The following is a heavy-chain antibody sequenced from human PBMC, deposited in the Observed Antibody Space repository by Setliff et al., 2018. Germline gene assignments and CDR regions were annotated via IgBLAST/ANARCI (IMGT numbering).Heavy chain of an antibody. CDR3: VRERRGGHFDY. CDR1: GYTFTSYY. V-gene: IGHV1-46*01. CDR2: IIPSTGNT. J-gene: IGHJ4*02. Sequence: ASVKASCKASGYTFTSYYMHWVRQAPGQGLEWMTMIIPSTGNTNYAQKFQGRVTMTADTSTNTVYMDLSSLGSEDTAVYYCVRERRGGHFDYWGQGTLVTVSS.